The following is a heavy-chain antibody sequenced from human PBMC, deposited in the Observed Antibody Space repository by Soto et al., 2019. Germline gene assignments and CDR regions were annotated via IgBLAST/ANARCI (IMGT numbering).Heavy chain of an antibody. V-gene: IGHV3-30*18. CDR1: GFTFSSYG. CDR3: AKGGGDPPTIVVVTPYFDY. D-gene: IGHD3-22*01. CDR2: ISHDGSNK. Sequence: PGGSLRLSCAASGFTFSSYGMHWVRQAPGKGLEWVAVISHDGSNKYYADSVKGRFTISRDNSKNTLYLQMNSLRAEDTAVYYCAKGGGDPPTIVVVTPYFDYWGQGTLVTVSS. J-gene: IGHJ4*02.